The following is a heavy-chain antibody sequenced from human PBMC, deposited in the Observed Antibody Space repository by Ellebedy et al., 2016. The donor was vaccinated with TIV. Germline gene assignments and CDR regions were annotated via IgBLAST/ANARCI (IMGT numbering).Heavy chain of an antibody. CDR3: ASQPRY. V-gene: IGHV3-48*02. J-gene: IGHJ4*02. CDR2: ISSSSSTI. CDR1: GFTFSSYS. Sequence: GESLKISXAASGFTFSSYSMNWVRQAPGKGLEWVSYISSSSSTIYYADSVKGRFTISRDNAKNSLYLQMNSLRDEDTAVYYCASQPRYWGQGTLVTVSS.